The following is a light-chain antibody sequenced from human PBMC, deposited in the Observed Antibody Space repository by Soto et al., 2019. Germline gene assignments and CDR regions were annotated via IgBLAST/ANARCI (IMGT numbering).Light chain of an antibody. CDR2: GAS. V-gene: IGKV3-20*01. CDR3: QQYNNLPRT. J-gene: IGKJ4*01. Sequence: EIVLTQSPGTLSLSPGEIATLSFSASQSVSSNYLAWYQQKPGQAPKLLIYGASSGATGIPDRFSGSGSGTEFTLTISSLQSEDYAVYYCQQYNNLPRTFGGGTKVDIK. CDR1: QSVSSNY.